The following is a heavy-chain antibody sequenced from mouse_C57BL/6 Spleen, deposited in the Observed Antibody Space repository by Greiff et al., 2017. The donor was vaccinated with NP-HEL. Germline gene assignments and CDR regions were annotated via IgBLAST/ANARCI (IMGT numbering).Heavy chain of an antibody. V-gene: IGHV1-82*01. Sequence: VQLQESGPELVKPGASVKISCKASGYAFSSSWMNWVKQRPGKGLEWIGRIYPGDGDTNYNGKVKGKATLTGDKSSNTAYMQLSSLTSEDSAVYFCARRDSNYVLYYAIDYWGQGTSVTVSS. CDR2: IYPGDGDT. CDR3: ARRDSNYVLYYAIDY. D-gene: IGHD2-5*01. CDR1: GYAFSSSW. J-gene: IGHJ4*01.